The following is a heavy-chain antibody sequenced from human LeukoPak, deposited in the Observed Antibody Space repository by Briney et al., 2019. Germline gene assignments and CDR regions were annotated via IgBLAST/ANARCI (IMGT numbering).Heavy chain of an antibody. CDR1: GFTFTTYG. CDR3: ARDLAAAGTWFDP. J-gene: IGHJ5*02. D-gene: IGHD6-13*01. CDR2: IASNGGSE. V-gene: IGHV3-30*03. Sequence: GGSLRLSCAASGFTFTTYGLHWVRQAPGKGLEWVAAIASNGGSEYYADSVKGRFTISRDNSKNTLYLQMNSLRAEDTAVYYCARDLAAAGTWFDPRGQGTLVTVSS.